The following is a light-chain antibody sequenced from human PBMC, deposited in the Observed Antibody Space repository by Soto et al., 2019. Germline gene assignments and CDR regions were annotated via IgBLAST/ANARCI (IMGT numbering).Light chain of an antibody. CDR1: QSVSSSY. CDR2: GAS. V-gene: IGKV3-20*01. Sequence: EIVLTQSPGTLSLSPGERATLSCRASQSVSSSYLAWYQQKPGQAPRLLIYGASSRATGIPDRFSGSGSGTDFTLTISRRETEDFAVYYCQQYGSSPDTFGQVTKLEIK. J-gene: IGKJ2*01. CDR3: QQYGSSPDT.